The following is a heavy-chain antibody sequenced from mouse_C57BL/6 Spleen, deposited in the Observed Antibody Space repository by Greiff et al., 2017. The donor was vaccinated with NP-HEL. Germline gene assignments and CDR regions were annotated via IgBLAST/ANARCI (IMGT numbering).Heavy chain of an antibody. CDR2: INPSNGGT. V-gene: IGHV1-53*01. D-gene: IGHD1-1*01. Sequence: QVQLKQPGTELVKPGASVKLSCKASGYTFTSYWMHWVKQRPGQGLEWIGNINPSNGGTNYNEKFKSKATLTVDKSSSTAYMQLSSLTSEDSAVYYCARMRFITTVRLYYFDYWGQGTTLTVSS. CDR3: ARMRFITTVRLYYFDY. CDR1: GYTFTSYW. J-gene: IGHJ2*01.